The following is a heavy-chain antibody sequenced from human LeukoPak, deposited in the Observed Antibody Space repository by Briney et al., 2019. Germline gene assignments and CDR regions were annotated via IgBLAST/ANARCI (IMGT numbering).Heavy chain of an antibody. V-gene: IGHV3-23*01. J-gene: IGHJ4*02. CDR1: GFTLSSYA. CDR3: AKALVTTCSGAYCYPFDY. Sequence: GGSLRLSCAASGFTLSSYAMSWVRQGPGKGLEWVSAISVSGNTYHADSVKGRFTISRDSSKNTLYLQMNSLRAEDAAVYYCAKALVTTCSGAYCYPFDYWGQGTLVTVSS. D-gene: IGHD2-15*01. CDR2: ISVSGNT.